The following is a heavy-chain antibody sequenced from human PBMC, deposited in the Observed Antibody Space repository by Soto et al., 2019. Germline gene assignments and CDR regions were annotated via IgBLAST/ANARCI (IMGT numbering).Heavy chain of an antibody. CDR1: GGSVSSGSYY. J-gene: IGHJ6*02. Sequence: SETLSLTCTVSGGSVSSGSYYWSWIRQPPGKGLEWIGYIYYSGSTNYNPSLKSRVTISVDTSKNQFSLKLSSVTAADTAVYYCARKEYGDGLDVWGQGTTVTVSS. CDR2: IYYSGST. D-gene: IGHD2-2*01. V-gene: IGHV4-61*01. CDR3: ARKEYGDGLDV.